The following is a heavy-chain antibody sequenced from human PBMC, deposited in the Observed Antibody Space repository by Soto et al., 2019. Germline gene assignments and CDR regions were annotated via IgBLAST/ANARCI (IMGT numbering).Heavy chain of an antibody. CDR1: GYTFTSYA. V-gene: IGHV1-3*01. CDR2: INAGNGNT. Sequence: QVQLVQSGAEVKKPGASVKVSCKASGYTFTSYAMHWVRQAPGQRLEWMGWINAGNGNTKYSQKFQGRGTITRDTSASTAYMELSSLRSEDTAVYYCARSSSITGTTIARDKVLGYWGQGTLVTVSS. J-gene: IGHJ4*02. CDR3: ARSSSITGTTIARDKVLGY. D-gene: IGHD1-20*01.